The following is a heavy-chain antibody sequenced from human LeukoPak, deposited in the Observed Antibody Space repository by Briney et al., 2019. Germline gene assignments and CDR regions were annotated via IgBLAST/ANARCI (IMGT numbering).Heavy chain of an antibody. CDR3: AHRRAWDYFDY. CDR2: IYWDDDK. CDR1: GFSLSTSGVG. V-gene: IGHV2-5*02. J-gene: IGHJ4*02. Sequence: SGPTLVKPTQTLTLTCTCSGFSLSTSGVGVGWIRQPPGKALEWLALIYWDDDKRYSPSLKSGLTITKDTSKNQVVLTMTNMDPVDTATYYCAHRRAWDYFDYWGQGTLVTVSS.